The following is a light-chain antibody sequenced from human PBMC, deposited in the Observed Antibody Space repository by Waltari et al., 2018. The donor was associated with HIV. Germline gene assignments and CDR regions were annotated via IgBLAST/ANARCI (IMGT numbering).Light chain of an antibody. CDR2: LAS. V-gene: IGKV1-5*03. Sequence: DIQMTQSPSTLSAYVGDTVTITCRASQSINTWLAWYQQKPGKAPKLLIYLASNLENGVPSRFSGRASGPEFTLTISSLQPDDFATYYCQQLSSYPYTFGQGTKLEI. J-gene: IGKJ2*01. CDR1: QSINTW. CDR3: QQLSSYPYT.